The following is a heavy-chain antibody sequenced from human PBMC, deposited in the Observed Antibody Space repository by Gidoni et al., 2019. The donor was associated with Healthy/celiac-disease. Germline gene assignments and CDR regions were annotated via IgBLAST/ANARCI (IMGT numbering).Heavy chain of an antibody. V-gene: IGHV3-33*01. D-gene: IGHD6-19*01. CDR2: IWYDGSNK. CDR3: ARDTEQWLDLFSFDY. Sequence: QVQLVESGGGVVQPGRSLRLSCAASGFTFGSYGMHWVRQAPGKGLEWVAVIWYDGSNKYYADSVKGRFTISRDNSKNTLYLQMNSLRAEDTAVYYCARDTEQWLDLFSFDYWGQGTLVTVSS. CDR1: GFTFGSYG. J-gene: IGHJ4*02.